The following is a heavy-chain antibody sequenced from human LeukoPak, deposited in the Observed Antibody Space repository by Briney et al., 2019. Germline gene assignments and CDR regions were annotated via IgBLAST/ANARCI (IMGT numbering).Heavy chain of an antibody. CDR3: ARGRAARLYY. CDR2: INHSGST. Sequence: PSETLSLTCAVYGGSFSGYYWSWIRQPPGKGLEWIGEINHSGSTNYNPSLKNRVTISVDTSKNQFSLKLSSVTAADTAVYYCARGRAARLYYWGQGTLVTVSS. V-gene: IGHV4-34*01. D-gene: IGHD6-6*01. CDR1: GGSFSGYY. J-gene: IGHJ4*02.